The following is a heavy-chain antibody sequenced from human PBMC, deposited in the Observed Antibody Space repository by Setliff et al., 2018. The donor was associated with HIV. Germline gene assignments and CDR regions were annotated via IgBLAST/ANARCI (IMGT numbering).Heavy chain of an antibody. CDR3: ARHRHTAAGTLDAFDI. CDR1: GYTFTNYW. V-gene: IGHV5-51*01. CDR2: IYPGDSDT. Sequence: PGESLKISCQGSGYTFTNYWIGWVRQMPGKGLEWMGIIYPGDSDTRYSPSFQGQVTISADKSISTAYLQWSTLKASDTAIYYCARHRHTAAGTLDAFDIWGQGTVVTVSS. D-gene: IGHD6-13*01. J-gene: IGHJ3*02.